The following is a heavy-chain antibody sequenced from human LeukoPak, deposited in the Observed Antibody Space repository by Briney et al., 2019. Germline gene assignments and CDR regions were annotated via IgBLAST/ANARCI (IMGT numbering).Heavy chain of an antibody. Sequence: PWGSLTLSCAASGFTFSSYAMSWVRQAPGKGLEWVSAISGSDNTYDAESVKGRFTISRDNSKNTLYLQMNSLRAEDTAVYYCAKVRGMATVILRNFENWGQGTLVTVSS. D-gene: IGHD4-17*01. V-gene: IGHV3-23*01. CDR3: AKVRGMATVILRNFEN. CDR2: ISGSDNT. CDR1: GFTFSSYA. J-gene: IGHJ4*02.